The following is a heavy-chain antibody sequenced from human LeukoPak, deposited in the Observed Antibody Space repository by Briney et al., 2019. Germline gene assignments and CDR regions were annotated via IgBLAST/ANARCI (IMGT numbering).Heavy chain of an antibody. CDR3: ARDGPLGVATISYYYYYMDV. J-gene: IGHJ6*03. D-gene: IGHD5-12*01. CDR2: INPSGGST. CDR1: GYTFTSYY. Sequence: GASVKVSCKASGYTFTSYYMHWVRQAPGQGLEWMGIINPSGGSTSYAQKFQGRVTMTRDMSTSTVYMELSSLRSEDTAVYYCARDGPLGVATISYYYYYMDVWGKGTTVTVSS. V-gene: IGHV1-46*01.